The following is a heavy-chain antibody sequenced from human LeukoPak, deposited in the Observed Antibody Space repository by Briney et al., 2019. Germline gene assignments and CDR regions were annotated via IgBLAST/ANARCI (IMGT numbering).Heavy chain of an antibody. CDR3: ARFAVHRRLVVAGQFGLDY. D-gene: IGHD6-19*01. V-gene: IGHV1-46*01. Sequence: GASVKVSCKASGYTFTSYYIHWVRQAPGQGLEWMGIINPSGGNTNYAQKFQGRVTMTRDTSTSTVYTELSSLRSEDTAVYYCARFAVHRRLVVAGQFGLDYWGQGTLVTVSS. CDR2: INPSGGNT. CDR1: GYTFTSYY. J-gene: IGHJ4*02.